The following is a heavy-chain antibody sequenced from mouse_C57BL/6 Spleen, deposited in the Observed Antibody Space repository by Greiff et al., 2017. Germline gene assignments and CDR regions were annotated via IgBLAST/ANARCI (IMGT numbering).Heavy chain of an antibody. J-gene: IGHJ2*01. CDR3: ARDGPTGFDY. V-gene: IGHV1-82*01. CDR1: GYAFSSSW. CDR2: IYPGDGDT. D-gene: IGHD2-3*01. Sequence: QVQLKESGPELVKPGASVKISCKASGYAFSSSWMNWVKQRPGKGLEWIGRIYPGDGDTNYNGKFKGKATLTADKSSSTAYMQLSSLTSEDSAVYYCARDGPTGFDYWGQGTTLTVSS.